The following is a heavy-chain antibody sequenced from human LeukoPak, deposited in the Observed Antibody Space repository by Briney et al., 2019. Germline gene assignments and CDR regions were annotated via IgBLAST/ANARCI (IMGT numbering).Heavy chain of an antibody. CDR2: INPNSGGT. V-gene: IGHV1-2*02. D-gene: IGHD3-3*01. J-gene: IGHJ4*02. CDR3: ARAGYDFWSGYCDF. CDR1: GYTFTGYY. Sequence: ASMKVSCKASGYTFTGYYMHWVRQTPGQGLEWMGWINPNSGGTNYAQKFQGRVTMTRDTSISTAHMELSRLRSDDTAVYYCARAGYDFWSGYCDFWGQGTLVTVSS.